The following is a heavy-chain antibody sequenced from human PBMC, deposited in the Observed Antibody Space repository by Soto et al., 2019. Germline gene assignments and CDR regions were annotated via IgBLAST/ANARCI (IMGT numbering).Heavy chain of an antibody. V-gene: IGHV1-18*01. D-gene: IGHD3-22*01. CDR1: GSSFTDYG. J-gene: IGHJ4*02. CDR3: ARRRDGYIHSSGHTHNYLDS. Sequence: QVHLVQSGSDVKTTGAAVKVSCKASGSSFTDYGVSWVRQAPGQGLEWMGWLNVYRGTPNNLPKFQGRVTVTADTSTNTLYMELRSLRSEDTAVYYCARRRDGYIHSSGHTHNYLDSWGQGTLVTVSS. CDR2: LNVYRGTP.